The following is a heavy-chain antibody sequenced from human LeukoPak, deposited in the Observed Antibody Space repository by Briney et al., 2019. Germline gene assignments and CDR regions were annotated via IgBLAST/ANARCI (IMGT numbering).Heavy chain of an antibody. Sequence: HSGGSLRLSCAASGFTFSSYAMSWVRQAPGKGLAWVSAISGSGGSTYYADSVKGRFTISRDNSKNTLYLQMNSLRAEDTAVYYCAKELYGYYDSSGYYYWGQGTLVTVSS. CDR2: ISGSGGST. V-gene: IGHV3-23*01. J-gene: IGHJ4*02. CDR1: GFTFSSYA. CDR3: AKELYGYYDSSGYYY. D-gene: IGHD3-22*01.